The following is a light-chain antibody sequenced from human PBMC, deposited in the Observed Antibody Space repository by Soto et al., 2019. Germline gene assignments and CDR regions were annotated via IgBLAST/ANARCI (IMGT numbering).Light chain of an antibody. CDR1: QDIRSD. V-gene: IGKV1-9*01. Sequence: IQLTQSPSSLSASVGDRVTITCRASQDIRSDLVWYKQKPGKAPELLIYTASILLGGVPSRFSGSGSGTDFTLTVSSLQPEDFATYYCQQLSSYPLTFGGGTTVDFK. CDR2: TAS. J-gene: IGKJ4*01. CDR3: QQLSSYPLT.